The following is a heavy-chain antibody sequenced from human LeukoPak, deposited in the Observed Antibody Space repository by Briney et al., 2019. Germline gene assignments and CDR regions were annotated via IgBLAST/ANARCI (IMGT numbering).Heavy chain of an antibody. V-gene: IGHV4-39*01. CDR2: IYSSGST. D-gene: IGHD3-9*01. CDR3: ARVIRTAGYYSNPKSGSFDL. J-gene: IGHJ4*02. CDR1: GGSISSSHHY. Sequence: SETLSLTRAVSGGSISSSHHYRAWIRQPPGKGLEWIGSIYSSGSTYYSPSLRTRVTISVDTSKNQFSLKLSSVTAADTAVYYCARVIRTAGYYSNPKSGSFDLWGQGTLVTVSS.